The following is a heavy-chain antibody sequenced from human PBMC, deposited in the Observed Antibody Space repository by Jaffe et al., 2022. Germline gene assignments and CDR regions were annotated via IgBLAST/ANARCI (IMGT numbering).Heavy chain of an antibody. D-gene: IGHD1-26*01. CDR1: GFIFSNYG. Sequence: QVQLVESGGGVVQPGGSLRLSCAASGFIFSNYGMHWVRQAPGKGLEWVAFIRSHGSNKYYAGSVRGRFTISRDNSENTLYMQMNSLRAEDTAVYYCAKDVSGVTVGYFEYWGQGTLVTVSS. V-gene: IGHV3-30*02. CDR2: IRSHGSNK. CDR3: AKDVSGVTVGYFEY. J-gene: IGHJ4*02.